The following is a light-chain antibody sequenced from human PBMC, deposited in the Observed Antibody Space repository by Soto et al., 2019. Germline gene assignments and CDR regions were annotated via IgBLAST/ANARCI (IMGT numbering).Light chain of an antibody. Sequence: QSVLTQPPSASGTPGQRVTISCSGSSSNIVSNYVYWYQQIPGTAPKLLIYRNNQRPSGVPDRFSGSKSCNSASLAISLLRSEDEAYYYCAAGEDSLSAVVFGGVTKLTVL. CDR3: AAGEDSLSAVV. CDR2: RNN. CDR1: SSNIVSNY. V-gene: IGLV1-47*01. J-gene: IGLJ2*01.